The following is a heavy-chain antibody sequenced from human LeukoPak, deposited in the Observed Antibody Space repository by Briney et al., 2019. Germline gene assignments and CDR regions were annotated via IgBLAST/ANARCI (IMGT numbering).Heavy chain of an antibody. J-gene: IGHJ4*02. D-gene: IGHD2-15*01. CDR2: IYHSGST. Sequence: SETLSPTCTVSGYSISSGYYWGWTRPPPGKGVEGIGSIYHSGSTYYDPFLKSRVTISVDTSKNQFSLKLSAVTAADTAVYYCARLGPVVVAAKDWGQGTLVTVSS. V-gene: IGHV4-38-2*02. CDR1: GYSISSGYY. CDR3: ARLGPVVVAAKD.